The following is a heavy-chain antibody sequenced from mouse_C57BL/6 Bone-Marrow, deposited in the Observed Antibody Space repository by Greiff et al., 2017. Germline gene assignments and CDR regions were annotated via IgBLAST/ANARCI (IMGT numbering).Heavy chain of an antibody. D-gene: IGHD3-2*02. V-gene: IGHV1-81*01. Sequence: VQLQQSGAELVRPGASVKLSCKASGYTFTSYGISWVKQRPGQGLEWIGEIYPRSGNTYYNEKFKGKATLTADKSSSTAYMELRSLTSEDSAGSFCESGSSGYESYWGQGTTLTVSS. CDR2: IYPRSGNT. CDR3: ESGSSGYESY. J-gene: IGHJ2*01. CDR1: GYTFTSYG.